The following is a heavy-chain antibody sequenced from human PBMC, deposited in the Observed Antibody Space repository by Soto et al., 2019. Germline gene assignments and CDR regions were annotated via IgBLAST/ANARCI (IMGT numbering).Heavy chain of an antibody. Sequence: GSLRLSCAASGFTFSMYWMHWVRQVPGKGPEWVSRINDDGISTNYADSVKGRFTTSRDNAKNTLYLQMNALRVEDTAVYYCTRGPRSTSTGTGAFWGQGTLVTVSS. CDR3: TRGPRSTSTGTGAF. V-gene: IGHV3-74*01. CDR1: GFTFSMYW. CDR2: INDDGIST. D-gene: IGHD1-1*01. J-gene: IGHJ4*02.